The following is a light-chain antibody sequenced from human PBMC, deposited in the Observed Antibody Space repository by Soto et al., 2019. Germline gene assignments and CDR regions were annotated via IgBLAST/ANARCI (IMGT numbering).Light chain of an antibody. V-gene: IGLV1-44*01. CDR3: AAWDGSRSSDV. Sequence: QSVLTQPPSASGTPGQRGTISCSGSSSNIGSNNVNWFQQLPGTAPKLLIHSNNQRPSGVPDRFSGSKSGTSAFLAISGLQAEDAADYYCAAWDGSRSSDVFGTGTKLPVL. CDR2: SNN. CDR1: SSNIGSNN. J-gene: IGLJ1*01.